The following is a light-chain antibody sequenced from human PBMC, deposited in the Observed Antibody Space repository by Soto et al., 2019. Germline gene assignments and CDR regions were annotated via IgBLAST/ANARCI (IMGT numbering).Light chain of an antibody. CDR2: DAS. Sequence: DIQMTQSPSTLSASVGDRVTITCRASQSISRYLAWYQQKPGRAPKVLIWDASSLERGVPSRFSGSGSGTEFTLTISSLQPDDFATYYCQQYNSYSTWTFGQGTKVDIK. CDR3: QQYNSYSTWT. J-gene: IGKJ1*01. CDR1: QSISRY. V-gene: IGKV1-5*01.